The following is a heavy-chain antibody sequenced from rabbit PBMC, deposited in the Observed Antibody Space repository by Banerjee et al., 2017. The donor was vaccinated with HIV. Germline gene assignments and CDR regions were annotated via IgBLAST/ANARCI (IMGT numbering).Heavy chain of an antibody. CDR1: GFDFSGSYW. V-gene: IGHV1S45*01. J-gene: IGHJ4*01. Sequence: QEQLKESGGGLVQPGGSLKLSCKASGFDFSGSYWMTWVRQAPGKGLEWIACINTSSGNTVYATWAKGRLTISKTSSTTVTLQMTSLTAADTATYFCARDAGYAGSNLWGPGTLVTVS. D-gene: IGHD4-2*01. CDR2: INTSSGNT. CDR3: ARDAGYAGSNL.